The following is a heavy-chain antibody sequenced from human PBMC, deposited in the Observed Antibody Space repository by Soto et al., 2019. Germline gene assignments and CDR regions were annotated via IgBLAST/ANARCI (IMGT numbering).Heavy chain of an antibody. CDR2: ISAYNGNT. J-gene: IGHJ4*02. D-gene: IGHD3-22*01. CDR3: ARDFSPRDYDSSGYYYADDY. V-gene: IGHV1-18*01. CDR1: GYTFTSYS. Sequence: GASVKVSCKASGYTFTSYSISWVRQAPGQGLEWMGWISAYNGNTNYAQKLQGRVTMTTDTSTSTAYMELRSLRSDDTAVYYCARDFSPRDYDSSGYYYADDYWVQGTLVTVS.